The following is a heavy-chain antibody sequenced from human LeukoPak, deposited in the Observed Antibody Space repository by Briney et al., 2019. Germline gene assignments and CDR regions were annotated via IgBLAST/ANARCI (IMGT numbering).Heavy chain of an antibody. V-gene: IGHV1-2*02. D-gene: IGHD3-22*01. CDR2: INPNSGGT. CDR3: AREPPGYYDSSSGWFDP. J-gene: IGHJ5*02. Sequence: GASVKVSCKASGYTFTGYHMHWVRQAPGQGLEWMGWINPNSGGTNYAQKFQGRVTMTRDTSISTAYMELSRLRSDDTAVYYCAREPPGYYDSSSGWFDPWGQGTLVTVSS. CDR1: GYTFTGYH.